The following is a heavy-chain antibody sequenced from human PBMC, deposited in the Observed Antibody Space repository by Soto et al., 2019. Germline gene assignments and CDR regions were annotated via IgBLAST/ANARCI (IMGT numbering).Heavy chain of an antibody. D-gene: IGHD2-15*01. CDR1: GYSVTSCDYY. J-gene: IGHJ6*02. CDR3: APLSVSLSGPYGIHV. CDR2: MFYSGLT. V-gene: IGHV4-39*01. Sequence: PXGTLGLTCAVSGYSVTSCDYYWAWIRQPPGKGLEWIGSMFYSGLTYYNPSLKSRVTLSVDTSKNQFSVRLNSVTAADTAVYYCAPLSVSLSGPYGIHVWGQGTTVTVSS.